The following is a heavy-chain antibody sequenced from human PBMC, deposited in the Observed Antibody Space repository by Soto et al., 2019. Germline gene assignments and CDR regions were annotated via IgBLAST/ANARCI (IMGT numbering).Heavy chain of an antibody. CDR2: IRSQIDGGTT. CDR3: TTVAYGEYVSDY. J-gene: IGHJ4*02. Sequence: EVELVESGGVLVKPGGSLRLSCAASGFAFTNAWMTWVRQAPGKALEWVGRIRSQIDGGTTDYAAPVKGRFTISRDDSKNTMYLQMNSLKTEDTAVYYCTTVAYGEYVSDYWGQGTLVTVSS. V-gene: IGHV3-15*01. D-gene: IGHD4-17*01. CDR1: GFAFTNAW.